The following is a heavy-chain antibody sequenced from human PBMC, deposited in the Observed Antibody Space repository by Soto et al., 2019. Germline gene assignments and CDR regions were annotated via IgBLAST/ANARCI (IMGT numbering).Heavy chain of an antibody. CDR2: ISAYNGNT. J-gene: IGHJ4*02. Sequence: QGQLVQSGVEVKKPGASVKASCKASGYTFTDYGTSWRRQAPGQGLEWMGWISAYNGNTNYAQNLQDRVTMTTDTSTSTAYMEFRSLRSDDTAVYYCERDRSTHDYWGQGTLIAVAS. D-gene: IGHD1-1*01. V-gene: IGHV1-18*01. CDR1: GYTFTDYG. CDR3: ERDRSTHDY.